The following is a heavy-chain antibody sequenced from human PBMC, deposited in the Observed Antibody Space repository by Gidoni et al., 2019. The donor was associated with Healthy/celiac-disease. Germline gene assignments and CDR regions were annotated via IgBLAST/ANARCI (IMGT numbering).Heavy chain of an antibody. CDR3: ARDPDVDTAMVTAFDI. CDR2: ISSSSSTI. D-gene: IGHD5-18*01. CDR1: GFTFSSYS. Sequence: EVQLVESGGGLVQPGGSLRLSCAASGFTFSSYSMNWVRQAPGKGLEWVSYISSSSSTIYYADSAKGRFTISRDNAKNSLYLQMNSLRDEDTAVYYCARDPDVDTAMVTAFDIWGQGTMVTVSS. V-gene: IGHV3-48*02. J-gene: IGHJ3*02.